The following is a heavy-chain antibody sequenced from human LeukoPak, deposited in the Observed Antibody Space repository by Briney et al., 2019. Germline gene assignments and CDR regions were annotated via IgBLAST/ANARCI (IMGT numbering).Heavy chain of an antibody. CDR1: DNTFSYFG. Sequence: ASLKVSCKPSDNTFSYFGISWVRQAPGHRLEWMGRISAYNGHTKYAQKFQGRVTMTTDTSTSTAYMELRSLRSDDTAVYYCARDRAGITSDYYYYMDVWGKGTTVTVSS. D-gene: IGHD1/OR15-1a*01. CDR3: ARDRAGITSDYYYYMDV. CDR2: ISAYNGHT. V-gene: IGHV1-18*01. J-gene: IGHJ6*03.